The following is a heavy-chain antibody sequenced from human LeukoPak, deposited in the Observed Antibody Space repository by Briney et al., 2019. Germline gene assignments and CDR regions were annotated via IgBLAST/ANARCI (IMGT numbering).Heavy chain of an antibody. Sequence: PGGPLRLSCAASGFPFSSYWIHWVRQAPGKGLVWVSRINSDGCSTTCADSVKGRFTLSRDNAKNTLYLQKNSLRAEDTAVYYCARGGSSWSGYFQHWGQGTLVTVSS. D-gene: IGHD6-13*01. CDR2: INSDGCST. V-gene: IGHV3-74*01. CDR3: ARGGSSWSGYFQH. J-gene: IGHJ1*01. CDR1: GFPFSSYW.